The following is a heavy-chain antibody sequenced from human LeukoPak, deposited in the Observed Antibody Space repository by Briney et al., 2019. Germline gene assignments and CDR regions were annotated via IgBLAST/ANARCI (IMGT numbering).Heavy chain of an antibody. D-gene: IGHD6-13*01. CDR1: GFTFDDYA. CDR2: ISWNSGSI. Sequence: GGSLRLSCAASGFTFDDYAMHWVRQAPGKGLEWVSGISWNSGSIGYADSVKGRFTISRDNSKNTLYLQMNSLRAEDTAVYYCAKDPGSSSSWWYFDYWGQGTLVTVSS. V-gene: IGHV3-9*01. J-gene: IGHJ4*02. CDR3: AKDPGSSSSWWYFDY.